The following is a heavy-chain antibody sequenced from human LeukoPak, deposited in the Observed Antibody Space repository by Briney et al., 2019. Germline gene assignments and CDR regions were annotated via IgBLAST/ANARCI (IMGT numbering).Heavy chain of an antibody. CDR3: ARDLARSGYYYH. D-gene: IGHD3-22*01. V-gene: IGHV3-30-3*01. J-gene: IGHJ5*02. Sequence: GGSLRLSCAATGFTFSSYAMHWVRQAPGKGLEWVAVISYDGSNKYYADSVKGRFTISRDNSKNTLYLQMNSLRAEDTAVYYCARDLARSGYYYHWGQGTLVTVSS. CDR2: ISYDGSNK. CDR1: GFTFSSYA.